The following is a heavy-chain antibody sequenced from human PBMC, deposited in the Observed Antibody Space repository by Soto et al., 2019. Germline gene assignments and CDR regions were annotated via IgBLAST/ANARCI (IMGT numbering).Heavy chain of an antibody. D-gene: IGHD3-22*01. Sequence: QVQLVQSGAEVKKPGSSVKVSCKASGGTFDNYAITWVRQAPGPGLEWMGGIIPMLDSANYAEKFQDRVTVTADESTTTAYMEGSNLRSEDTAIYYCARTYHYDSGGTTDFYYGMAVWGQGTTVTVS. J-gene: IGHJ6*02. CDR2: IIPMLDSA. CDR1: GGTFDNYA. CDR3: ARTYHYDSGGTTDFYYGMAV. V-gene: IGHV1-69*12.